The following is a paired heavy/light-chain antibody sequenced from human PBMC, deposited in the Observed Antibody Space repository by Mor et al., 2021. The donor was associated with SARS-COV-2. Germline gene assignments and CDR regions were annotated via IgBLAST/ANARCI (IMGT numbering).Heavy chain of an antibody. V-gene: IGHV1-3*01. CDR2: IYGGNGNT. D-gene: IGHD3-10*01. J-gene: IGHJ5*02. CDR1: GYTFTTYT. Sequence: QVQLVQSGAEVKKPGASVKVSCKASGYTFTTYTIHWVRQAPGQSLEWMGWIYGGNGNTKYSQKFQGRLTFTRDTSATTAYMELSSLRSEDTAVYYCARDVGVRGLINWFDPWGQGTLVTVSS. CDR3: ARDVGVRGLINWFDP.
Light chain of an antibody. CDR2: WAS. Sequence: DIVMTQSPDSLAVSLGERATINCKSSQSVLYNSDNKNYLAWYQQKPGQPPKVLIYWASTRESGVPDRFSGSGSGTDFTLTISSLQAEDVAVYYCQQYDSTPITYGRGTRLEIK. J-gene: IGKJ5*01. CDR3: QQYDSTPIT. CDR1: QSVLYNSDNKNY. V-gene: IGKV4-1*01.